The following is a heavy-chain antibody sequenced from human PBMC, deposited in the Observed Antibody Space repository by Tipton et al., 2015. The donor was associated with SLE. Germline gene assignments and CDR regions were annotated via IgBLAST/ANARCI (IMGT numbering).Heavy chain of an antibody. CDR1: GFTFSSYG. CDR2: IWYDGSNK. Sequence: SLRLSCAASGFTFSSYGMHWVLQAPGKGLEWVAVIWYDGSNKYYADSVKGRFTISRDNSKNTLYLQMNSLRAEDTAVYYCAKGPLCSGGRCPRDYYYYYMDVWGKGTTVTVSS. D-gene: IGHD2-15*01. J-gene: IGHJ6*03. V-gene: IGHV3-33*06. CDR3: AKGPLCSGGRCPRDYYYYYMDV.